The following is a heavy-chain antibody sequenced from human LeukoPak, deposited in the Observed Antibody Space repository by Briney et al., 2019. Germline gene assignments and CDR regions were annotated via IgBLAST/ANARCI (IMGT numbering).Heavy chain of an antibody. CDR2: ISSGSKYI. Sequence: PGGSLRLSCAASGFTFSSYGMNWVRQAPGKGLEWVSCISSGSKYIYYADSLKGRFTISRDDAQNSLYLQMNSLRAEDTAVYYCARDLSGYGWRHYYAMDVWGKGTTVTVSS. CDR1: GFTFSSYG. V-gene: IGHV3-21*01. D-gene: IGHD5-12*01. J-gene: IGHJ6*04. CDR3: ARDLSGYGWRHYYAMDV.